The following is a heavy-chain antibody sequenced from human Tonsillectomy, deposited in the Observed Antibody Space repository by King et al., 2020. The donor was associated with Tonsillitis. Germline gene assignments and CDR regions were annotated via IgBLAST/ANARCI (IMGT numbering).Heavy chain of an antibody. J-gene: IGHJ4*02. Sequence: QLQESGPGLVKPSETLSLTCAVSGYSISSGYYWGWIRQPPGKGLEWIGSIYHSGSTYYNPSLKSRVTISVDTSKNQFSLKLSSVTAADTAVYYCAREVAAGGYYFDYWAREPWSPSPQ. CDR3: AREVAAGGYYFDY. CDR1: GYSISSGYY. D-gene: IGHD6-13*01. V-gene: IGHV4-38-2*02. CDR2: IYHSGST.